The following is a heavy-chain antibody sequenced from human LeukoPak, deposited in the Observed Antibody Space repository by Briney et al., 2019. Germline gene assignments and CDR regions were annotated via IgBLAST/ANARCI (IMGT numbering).Heavy chain of an antibody. CDR2: IYPSGST. CDR1: GGSISRYY. D-gene: IGHD6-19*01. Sequence: SETLSLTCTVSGGSISRYYWSWIRQPAGKGLEWIGRIYPSGSTNYSPSLKSRVSMSLDTSKNQFSLKLSSVTAADTAVYYCARGRPSTWYSSGWFIDYWGQGTLVTVSS. CDR3: ARGRPSTWYSSGWFIDY. V-gene: IGHV4-4*07. J-gene: IGHJ4*02.